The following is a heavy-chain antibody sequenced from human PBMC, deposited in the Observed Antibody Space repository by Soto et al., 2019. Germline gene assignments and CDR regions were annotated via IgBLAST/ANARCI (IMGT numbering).Heavy chain of an antibody. D-gene: IGHD2-15*01. CDR3: AREGAHYTPLDH. Sequence: GASVMVSCKASGYTFTDYAIHWVRQAPGQGLEWMGWINVGNGNTGYSRKFQGRVTNVRDMSASTAYIEVTSLTSEDTAIYYCAREGAHYTPLDHWGQGTLVTVSS. CDR2: INVGNGNT. J-gene: IGHJ4*02. CDR1: GYTFTDYA. V-gene: IGHV1-3*01.